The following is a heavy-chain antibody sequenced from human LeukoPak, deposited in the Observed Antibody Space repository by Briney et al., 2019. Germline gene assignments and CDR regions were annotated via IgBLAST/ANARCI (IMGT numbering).Heavy chain of an antibody. V-gene: IGHV4-59*11. D-gene: IGHD4-17*01. Sequence: SETLSLTCAVSDDSFSSHYWTWIRQPPGKGLEWIGYISYIGSTNYNPSLQSRVTISIDTSKNQFSLKLSSVTAADTAVYYCARDLVTVTKGFDIWGQGTMVSVSS. J-gene: IGHJ3*02. CDR1: DDSFSSHY. CDR2: ISYIGST. CDR3: ARDLVTVTKGFDI.